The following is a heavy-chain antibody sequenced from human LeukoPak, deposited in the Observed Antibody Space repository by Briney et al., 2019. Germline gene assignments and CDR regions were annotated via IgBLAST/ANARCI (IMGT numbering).Heavy chain of an antibody. CDR2: INLNSGGT. CDR3: ARSPDILTGENFDY. CDR1: GYTFTGYY. Sequence: ASVRVSCKASGYTFTGYYMHWVRQAPGQGLEWMGWINLNSGGTNDAQKFQDRGTMTRDTSISTAYMELSRLRSDDTAVYYCARSPDILTGENFDYWGQGTLVSVSS. J-gene: IGHJ4*02. V-gene: IGHV1-2*02. D-gene: IGHD3-9*01.